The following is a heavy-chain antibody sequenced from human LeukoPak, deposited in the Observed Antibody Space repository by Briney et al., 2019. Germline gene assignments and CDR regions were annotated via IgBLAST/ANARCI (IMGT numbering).Heavy chain of an antibody. CDR2: INHSGST. Sequence: SETLSLTCAVYGGSFSGYYWSWIRQPPGKGLEWIGEINHSGSTNYNPSLKSRVTISVDTSKNQFSLKLSFVTAADTAVYYCAGHVSAAAGGRWGQGTLVTVSS. CDR3: AGHVSAAAGGR. CDR1: GGSFSGYY. J-gene: IGHJ4*02. V-gene: IGHV4-34*01. D-gene: IGHD6-13*01.